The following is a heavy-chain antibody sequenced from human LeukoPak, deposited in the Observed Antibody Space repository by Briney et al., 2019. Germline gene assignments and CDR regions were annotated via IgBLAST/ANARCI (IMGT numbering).Heavy chain of an antibody. D-gene: IGHD5-18*01. Sequence: PSETLSLTCTVSGGSISSSSYYWGWIRQPPGKGLEWIGSIYHSESTYYNPSLKSRVIISVDTSKNQFSLKLSSVTAADTAVYYCARVDGGYSYGFDYWGQGTLVTVSS. CDR1: GGSISSSSYY. CDR2: IYHSEST. J-gene: IGHJ4*02. CDR3: ARVDGGYSYGFDY. V-gene: IGHV4-39*07.